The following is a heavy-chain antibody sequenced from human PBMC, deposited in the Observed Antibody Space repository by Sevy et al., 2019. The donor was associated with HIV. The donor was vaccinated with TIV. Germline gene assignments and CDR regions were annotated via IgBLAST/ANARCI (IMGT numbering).Heavy chain of an antibody. J-gene: IGHJ3*02. Sequence: SETLSLTCAVSGYSISSGYYWGWIRQPPGKGLEWIGSNYHSGSTYYNPSLKSRVTISVDTSKNQFSLKLSSVTAADTAVYYCASKASRPGGAFDIWGHGTMVTVSS. CDR1: GYSISSGYY. CDR3: ASKASRPGGAFDI. D-gene: IGHD6-6*01. CDR2: NYHSGST. V-gene: IGHV4-38-2*01.